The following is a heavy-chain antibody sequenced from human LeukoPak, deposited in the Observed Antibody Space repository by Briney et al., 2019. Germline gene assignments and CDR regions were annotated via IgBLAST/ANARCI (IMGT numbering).Heavy chain of an antibody. CDR1: GFTFSSYA. CDR3: ASNGGEAAAGFRSYYYYYYMDV. CDR2: ISYDGSNK. Sequence: PGGSLRLSCAASGFTFSSYAMHWVRQAPGKGLEWVAVISYDGSNKYYADSVKGRFTISRDNSKNTLYLQMNSLRAEDTAVYYCASNGGEAAAGFRSYYYYYYMDVWGKGTTVTVSS. V-gene: IGHV3-30*04. D-gene: IGHD6-13*01. J-gene: IGHJ6*03.